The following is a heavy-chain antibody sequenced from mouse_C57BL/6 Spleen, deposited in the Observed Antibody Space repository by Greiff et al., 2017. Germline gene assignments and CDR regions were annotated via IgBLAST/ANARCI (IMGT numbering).Heavy chain of an antibody. CDR1: GYAFSSSW. V-gene: IGHV1-82*01. J-gene: IGHJ3*01. CDR3: AKEEELLRPWFAY. D-gene: IGHD1-1*01. Sequence: QVQLQQSGPELVKPGASVKISCKASGYAFSSSWMNWVKQRPGKGLEWIGRIYPGDGDTNTNGKFKGKATLTADKSSSTAYLQLSSLTSEDSAVYFCAKEEELLRPWFAYWGQGTLVTVSA. CDR2: IYPGDGDT.